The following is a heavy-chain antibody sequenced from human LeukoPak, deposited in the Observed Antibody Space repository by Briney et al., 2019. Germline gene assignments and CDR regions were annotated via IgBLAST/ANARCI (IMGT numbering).Heavy chain of an antibody. CDR3: AKGAVAGNQKPGGY. V-gene: IGHV3-23*01. J-gene: IGHJ4*02. CDR1: GFTFRSHW. D-gene: IGHD6-19*01. Sequence: GGSLRLSCAASGFTFRSHWMHWVRQVPGKGLEWVSAISGSGGSTYYADSVKGRFTISRDNSKNTLYLQMNSLRAEDTAVYYCAKGAVAGNQKPGGYWGQGTLVTVSS. CDR2: ISGSGGST.